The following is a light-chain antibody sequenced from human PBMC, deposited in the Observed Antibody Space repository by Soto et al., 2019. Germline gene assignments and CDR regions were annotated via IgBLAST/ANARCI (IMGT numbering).Light chain of an antibody. V-gene: IGLV7-43*01. CDR3: LLNTGDAWV. CDR1: TGAVTRDSY. J-gene: IGLJ3*02. Sequence: QAVVTQEPSLTVSPGGTVTLTCASSTGAVTRDSYSNWFQQKPGQTPRALIYSTSQKHSWTHARFSGSLFGGKAALTLSAVQPEDEADYYCLLNTGDAWVFGGGTKLTVL. CDR2: STS.